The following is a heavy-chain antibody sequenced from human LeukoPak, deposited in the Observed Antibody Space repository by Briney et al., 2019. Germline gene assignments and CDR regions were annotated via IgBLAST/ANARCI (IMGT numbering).Heavy chain of an antibody. CDR1: GFSFNYYA. CDR3: AKESQATTSFDY. CDR2: ISDSGTTT. V-gene: IGHV3-23*01. J-gene: IGHJ4*02. Sequence: GGSLRLCCAASGFSFNYYAMTWLRQAPGKGLEWVSAISDSGTTTHYADSVKGRFTISRDNSKNTLSLQMNSLRVDDTALYYCAKESQATTSFDYWGQGSLVTVSS. D-gene: IGHD1-14*01.